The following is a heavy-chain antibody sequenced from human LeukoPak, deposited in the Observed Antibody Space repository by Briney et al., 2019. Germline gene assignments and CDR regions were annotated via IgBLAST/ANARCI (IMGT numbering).Heavy chain of an antibody. CDR3: ARPYGSGSYLYYFDY. CDR1: GYSFTSYW. Sequence: GESLKISCKGSGYSFTSYWIGWVRQMPGKGLECMGIIYPGDSDTRYSPSFQGQVTISADKSISTAYLQWSSLKASDTAMYYCARPYGSGSYLYYFDYWGQGTLVTVSS. J-gene: IGHJ4*02. V-gene: IGHV5-51*01. D-gene: IGHD3-10*01. CDR2: IYPGDSDT.